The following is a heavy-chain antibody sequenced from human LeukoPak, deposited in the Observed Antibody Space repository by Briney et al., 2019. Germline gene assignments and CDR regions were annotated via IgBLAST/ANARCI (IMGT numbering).Heavy chain of an antibody. D-gene: IGHD3-22*01. J-gene: IGHJ3*02. CDR1: GFTFSDYY. V-gene: IGHV3-11*04. CDR2: ISSSGSTI. CDR3: ARGLPERYYYDRSTYAFDI. Sequence: GGSLRLSCAASGFTFSDYYMSWIRQAPGKGLEWVSYISSSGSTIYYADSVKGRFTISRDNAKNSLYLQMNSLRAEDTAVYYCARGLPERYYYDRSTYAFDIWGQGTMVTVSS.